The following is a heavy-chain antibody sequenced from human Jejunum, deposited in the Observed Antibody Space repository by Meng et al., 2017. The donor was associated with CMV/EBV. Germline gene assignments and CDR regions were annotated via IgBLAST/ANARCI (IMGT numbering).Heavy chain of an antibody. CDR2: IYWDDDK. Sequence: QITVKESGPTLVKPTQTFTLTGTFSGVSLRTSEVGAGWIRQHPGKVLEWLAVIYWDDDKRYSPSLKSRLTITKDISKNQVVLTLTNMDPVDTATYYCALFTRSWFDPWGQGTLVTVSS. CDR1: GVSLRTSEVG. CDR3: ALFTRSWFDP. J-gene: IGHJ5*02. D-gene: IGHD2-2*01. V-gene: IGHV2-5*02.